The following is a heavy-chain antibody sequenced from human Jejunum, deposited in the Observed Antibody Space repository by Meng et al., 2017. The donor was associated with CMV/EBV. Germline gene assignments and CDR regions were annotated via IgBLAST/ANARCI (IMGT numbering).Heavy chain of an antibody. CDR2: NRNKANSYTT. J-gene: IGHJ4*02. Sequence: FTFSDYYLDWVRQAPGKGLEWVGRNRNKANSYTTEYAASVKGRFTISRDDSKNSMYLQMNSLKTEDTAVYYCARADYDSTGYYYVDYWGQGTLVTVSS. CDR3: ARADYDSTGYYYVDY. D-gene: IGHD3-22*01. V-gene: IGHV3-72*01. CDR1: FTFSDYY.